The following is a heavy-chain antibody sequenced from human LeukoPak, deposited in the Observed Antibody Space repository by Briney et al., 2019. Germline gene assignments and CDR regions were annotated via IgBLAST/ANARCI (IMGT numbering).Heavy chain of an antibody. CDR2: INNVGSHI. CDR3: SRDPTYYLRYGYFDY. D-gene: IGHD1-26*01. Sequence: NTGGSLRLSCAASGFTLSSSAMNWVRQAPGKGLEWVSSINNVGSHIYYAGSVKGRFTISRDNTKNSLYLQMNSLRAEDTAVYYCSRDPTYYLRYGYFDYWGQGALVTVSS. J-gene: IGHJ4*02. V-gene: IGHV3-21*01. CDR1: GFTLSSSA.